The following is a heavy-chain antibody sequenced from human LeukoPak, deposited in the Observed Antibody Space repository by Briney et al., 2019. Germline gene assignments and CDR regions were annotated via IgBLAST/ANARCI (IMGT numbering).Heavy chain of an antibody. J-gene: IGHJ4*02. CDR1: GFTLSSSG. V-gene: IGHV3-23*01. CDR2: SGSGGST. CDR3: AKSHHVTAIDY. D-gene: IGHD2-21*02. Sequence: GGTLRLSCVASGFTLSSSGMHWVRQAPGKGLEWVSASGSGGSTYYADSVKGRFTISRDNSKNTLYLQMNSLRAEDTAVYYCAKSHHVTAIDYWGQGTLVTVSS.